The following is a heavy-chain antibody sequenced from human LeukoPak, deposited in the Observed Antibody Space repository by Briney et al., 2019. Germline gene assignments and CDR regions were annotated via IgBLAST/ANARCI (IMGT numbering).Heavy chain of an antibody. CDR2: IDSDGSRT. CDR3: VRWYHYYDSSGQGYFFDY. J-gene: IGHJ4*02. Sequence: PGGSLRLSCAASGFSFSGYWMHWVRQAPGKGLVWVSRIDSDGSRTTYSDSVKGRFTISRDNAKNTLYLQMNSLRAEDTAIYYCVRWYHYYDSSGQGYFFDYWGQGILVTVSS. V-gene: IGHV3-74*01. CDR1: GFSFSGYW. D-gene: IGHD3-22*01.